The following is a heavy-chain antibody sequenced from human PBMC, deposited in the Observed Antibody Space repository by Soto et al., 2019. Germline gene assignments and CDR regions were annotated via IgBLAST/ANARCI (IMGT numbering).Heavy chain of an antibody. CDR3: ARQSSSCYFDY. D-gene: IGHD6-13*01. V-gene: IGHV4-39*01. CDR1: IGSISSSSFY. J-gene: IGHJ4*02. CDR2: IYYSGST. Sequence: PSETLSLTCTASIGSISSSSFYWGWIRQPPGKGLEWIGSIYYSGSTYYNPSLKSRVTISVDTSKNQFSLKLSSVAAADTAVYYCARQSSSCYFDYWGQGTLVTVSS.